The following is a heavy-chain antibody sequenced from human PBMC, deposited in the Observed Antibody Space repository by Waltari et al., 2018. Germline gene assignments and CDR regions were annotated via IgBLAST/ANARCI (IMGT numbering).Heavy chain of an antibody. V-gene: IGHV3-23*04. Sequence: EVQLVESGGGLVQPGGSLRLSCAASGFTFSSYAMSWVRQAPGKGLEWVSAISGSGGSTYYADSGKGRVTIPRDNSKNTLYLQMNSLRAEDTAVYYCAKAARGLLWFGELFPDFDYWGQGTLVTVSS. J-gene: IGHJ4*02. CDR3: AKAARGLLWFGELFPDFDY. CDR2: ISGSGGST. D-gene: IGHD3-10*01. CDR1: GFTFSSYA.